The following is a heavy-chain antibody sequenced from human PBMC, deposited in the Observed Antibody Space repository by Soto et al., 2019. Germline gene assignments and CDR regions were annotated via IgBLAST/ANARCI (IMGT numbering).Heavy chain of an antibody. CDR2: IWYDGSNK. V-gene: IGHV3-33*01. Sequence: QVQLVESGGGVVQPGRSLRLSCAASGFTFSSYGMHWVRQAPGKGLEWVAVIWYDGSNKYYADSVKGRFTISRDNSKNTLYLKMNSLRAEDTAVYYCAREWSSSWSYFDYWGQGTLVTVSS. D-gene: IGHD6-13*01. J-gene: IGHJ4*02. CDR3: AREWSSSWSYFDY. CDR1: GFTFSSYG.